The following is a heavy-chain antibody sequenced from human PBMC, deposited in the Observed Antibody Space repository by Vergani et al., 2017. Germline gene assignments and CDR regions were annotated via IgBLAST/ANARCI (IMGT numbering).Heavy chain of an antibody. J-gene: IGHJ5*02. CDR2: IIPIFGTA. CDR3: ARVVSRGILTKLAWFDP. D-gene: IGHD3-9*01. Sequence: QVQLVQSGAEVKKPGSSVKVSCKASGGTFSSYAISWVRQAPGQGLEWMGGIIPIFGTANYAQKFQGRVTITADEPTSTAYMELSSLRSEDTAVYYCARVVSRGILTKLAWFDPWGQGTLVTVSS. CDR1: GGTFSSYA. V-gene: IGHV1-69*12.